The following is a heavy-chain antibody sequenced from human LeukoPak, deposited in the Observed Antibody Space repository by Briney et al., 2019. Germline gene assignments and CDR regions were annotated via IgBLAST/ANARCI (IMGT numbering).Heavy chain of an antibody. D-gene: IGHD3-3*01. CDR3: AKDRMIFGVVIRFRYFDY. J-gene: IGHJ4*02. V-gene: IGHV3-23*01. CDR2: ISGSGGST. Sequence: GGSLRLSCAASGFTFSSYAMSWVRQAPGKGLEWVSAISGSGGSTYYADSVKGRFTISRDNSKNTLYLQMNSLRAEDTAVYYCAKDRMIFGVVIRFRYFDYWGQGTLVTVSS. CDR1: GFTFSSYA.